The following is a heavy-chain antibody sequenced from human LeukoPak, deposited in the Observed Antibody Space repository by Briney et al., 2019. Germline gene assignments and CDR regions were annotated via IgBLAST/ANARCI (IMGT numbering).Heavy chain of an antibody. J-gene: IGHJ4*02. CDR1: GFTFSCYS. V-gene: IGHV3-64D*06. CDR3: VKYSSGWYDY. D-gene: IGHD6-19*01. CDR2: ISDNGGST. Sequence: GSLQLSCLGFGFTFSCYSIHWVRQAPGKGLKNVSAISDNGGSTYYADSVKGRFTISRDNSKNTLYLQMSSLRAEDTAVYYCVKYSSGWYDYWGQGTLVTVSS.